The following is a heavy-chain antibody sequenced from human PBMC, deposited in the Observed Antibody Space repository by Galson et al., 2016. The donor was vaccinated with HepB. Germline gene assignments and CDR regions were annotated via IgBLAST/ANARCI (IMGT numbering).Heavy chain of an antibody. Sequence: SLRLSCAASGFNFKVYGMHWVRQAPGKGLEWVAVIWYDGRNEDYADSVKGRFTISKDNSKNTVDLQMNSLRGEDTAVYYCARGLPNSGKNYGQGFYFDYWGQGTLVTVSS. D-gene: IGHD1-26*01. J-gene: IGHJ4*02. CDR1: GFNFKVYG. V-gene: IGHV3-33*01. CDR3: ARGLPNSGKNYGQGFYFDY. CDR2: IWYDGRNE.